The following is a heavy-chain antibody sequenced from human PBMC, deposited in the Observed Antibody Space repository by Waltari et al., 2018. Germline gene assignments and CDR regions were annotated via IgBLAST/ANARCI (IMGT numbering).Heavy chain of an antibody. CDR3: AKTGSSSSLDY. CDR1: GFTFSSYG. D-gene: IGHD6-13*01. Sequence: QVQLVESGGGVVQPGGSLRLSCAASGFTFSSYGMPWVRQAPGKGLEWVAGIWYDGSNKDYADSVKGRFTISRDNSKNTLYLQMNSLRAEDTAVYYCAKTGSSSSLDYWGQGTLVTVSS. J-gene: IGHJ4*02. V-gene: IGHV3-33*06. CDR2: IWYDGSNK.